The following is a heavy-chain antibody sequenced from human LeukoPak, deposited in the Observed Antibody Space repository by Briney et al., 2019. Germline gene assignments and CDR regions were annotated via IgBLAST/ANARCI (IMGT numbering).Heavy chain of an antibody. V-gene: IGHV3-21*04. J-gene: IGHJ4*02. Sequence: GGSLRLSCAASGFTFSSYSMNWVRQAPGKGLEWVSSISSSSSYIYYADSVKGRFTISRDNAKNSLYLQMNSLRVEDTAVYYCAKDDSSGYYLGGIFEYWGQGTPVTVSS. CDR2: ISSSSSYI. D-gene: IGHD3-22*01. CDR3: AKDDSSGYYLGGIFEY. CDR1: GFTFSSYS.